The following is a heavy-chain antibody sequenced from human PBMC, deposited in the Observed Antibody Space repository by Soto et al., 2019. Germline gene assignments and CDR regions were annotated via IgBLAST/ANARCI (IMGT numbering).Heavy chain of an antibody. J-gene: IGHJ4*02. D-gene: IGHD3-3*01. CDR2: IRSKANSYAT. Sequence: GGSLRLSCAASGFTFSGSAMHWVRQASGKGLEWVGRIRSKANSYATAYAASVKGRFTISRDDSKKTAYLQMNSLKTEDTAVYYCTTTYYDFWSGTRDFDYWGQGTLVTVSS. CDR1: GFTFSGSA. CDR3: TTTYYDFWSGTRDFDY. V-gene: IGHV3-73*01.